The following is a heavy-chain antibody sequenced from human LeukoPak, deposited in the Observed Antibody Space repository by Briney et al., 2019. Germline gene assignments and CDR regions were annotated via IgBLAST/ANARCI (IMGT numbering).Heavy chain of an antibody. CDR1: GGSISSYC. D-gene: IGHD3-10*01. V-gene: IGHV4-4*07. CDR3: ARDALGGSGSYFYYYYYYGMDV. J-gene: IGHJ6*02. CDR2: IYTSGST. Sequence: PSETLSLTCTVSGGSISSYCWSWIRQPAGKGLEWIGRIYTSGSTNYNPSLKSRVTMSVDTSKNQFSLKLSSVTAADTAVYYCARDALGGSGSYFYYYYYYGMDVWGQGTTVTVS.